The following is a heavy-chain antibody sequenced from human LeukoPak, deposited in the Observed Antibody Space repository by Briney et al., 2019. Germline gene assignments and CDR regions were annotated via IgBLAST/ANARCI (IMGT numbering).Heavy chain of an antibody. J-gene: IGHJ4*02. Sequence: GGSLRLSCAASGFTFSSYSMNWVRRAPGKGLEWVSSISSSSSYIYYADSVKGRFTISRDNAKNSLYLQMNSLRAEDTAVYYCARITRSDYDSSGFFDYWGQGTLVTVSS. CDR1: GFTFSSYS. CDR3: ARITRSDYDSSGFFDY. D-gene: IGHD3-22*01. CDR2: ISSSSSYI. V-gene: IGHV3-21*01.